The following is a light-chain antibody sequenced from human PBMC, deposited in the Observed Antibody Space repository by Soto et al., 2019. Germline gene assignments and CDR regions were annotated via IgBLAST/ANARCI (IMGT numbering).Light chain of an antibody. Sequence: QSVLTQPPSASGSPGQSVTISCTGTSSDVGAYNYVSWYQQHPGRAPKLMIYEVRKWPSGVPDRFSGSKSDNTASLTVSGLQAEDEADYYCSSYAGNNNFVVFGGGTKVTVL. CDR3: SSYAGNNNFVV. CDR2: EVR. V-gene: IGLV2-8*01. CDR1: SSDVGAYNY. J-gene: IGLJ2*01.